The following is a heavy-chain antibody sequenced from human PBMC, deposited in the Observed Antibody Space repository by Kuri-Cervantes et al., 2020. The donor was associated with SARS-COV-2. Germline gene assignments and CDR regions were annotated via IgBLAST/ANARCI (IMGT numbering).Heavy chain of an antibody. CDR2: ISGSGGST. CDR1: GFTFSSYA. J-gene: IGHJ4*02. D-gene: IGHD6-6*01. Sequence: GGSLRLSCAASGFTFSSYAMSWVRQAPGKGLEWVSAISGSGGSTYYADSVKGRFTISRDNAKNSLYLQMNSLRAEDTAVYYCARGSSSTYFDYWGQGTLVTVSS. V-gene: IGHV3-23*01. CDR3: ARGSSSTYFDY.